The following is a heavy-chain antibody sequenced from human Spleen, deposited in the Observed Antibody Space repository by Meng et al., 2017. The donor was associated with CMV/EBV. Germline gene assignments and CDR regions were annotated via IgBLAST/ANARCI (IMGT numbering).Heavy chain of an antibody. CDR1: GFTFSSYS. Sequence: GGSLRLSCAASGFTFSSYSMNWVRQAPGKGPEWVSSISSSSSYIYYADSVKGRFTISRDNAKNSLYLQMNSLRAEDTAVYYCARDPYDFWSGYRKHYWYFDLWGRGTLVTVS. V-gene: IGHV3-21*01. CDR2: ISSSSSYI. J-gene: IGHJ2*01. D-gene: IGHD3-3*01. CDR3: ARDPYDFWSGYRKHYWYFDL.